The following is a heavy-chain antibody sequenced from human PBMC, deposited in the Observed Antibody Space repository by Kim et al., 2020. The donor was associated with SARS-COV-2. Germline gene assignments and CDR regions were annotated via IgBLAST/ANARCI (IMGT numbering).Heavy chain of an antibody. V-gene: IGHV4-34*01. J-gene: IGHJ4*02. CDR1: GGSFSGYY. D-gene: IGHD6-13*01. CDR2: INHSGST. CDR3: SRGGGYSSSWYTTHYFDY. Sequence: SDTLSLTCAVYGGSFSGYYWSWVRQPPGKGLEWIGEINHSGSTNYNPSLKSRVTISVATSKNQFSLKLSSVTAAATALYYCSRGGGYSSSWYTTHYFDYCGQGTLVTVSP.